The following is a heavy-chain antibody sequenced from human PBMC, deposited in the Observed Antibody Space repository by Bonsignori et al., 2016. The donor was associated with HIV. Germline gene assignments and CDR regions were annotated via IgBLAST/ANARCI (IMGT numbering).Heavy chain of an antibody. Sequence: GESLKISCAASGFTFSSYSMNWVRQAPGKGLEWVSSISSSSSYIYYADSVKGRFTISRDNAKNSLYLQMNSLRAEDTAVYYCAQTGDKNAFDIWGQGTMVTVSS. J-gene: IGHJ3*02. CDR3: AQTGDKNAFDI. D-gene: IGHD3-16*01. V-gene: IGHV3-21*01. CDR1: GFTFSSYS. CDR2: ISSSSSYI.